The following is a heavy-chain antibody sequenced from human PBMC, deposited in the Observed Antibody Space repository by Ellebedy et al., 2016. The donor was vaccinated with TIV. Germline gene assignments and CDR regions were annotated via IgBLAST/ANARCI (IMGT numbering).Heavy chain of an antibody. CDR1: GFTFSSYG. Sequence: GESLKISCAASGFTFSSYGMNWVRQAPGKGLEWVAVIWFDGGNKYYADSVKGRFTISRDNSNNTLYLQMNSLRAEDTAVYYCARGPSWELPNYYFDYWGQGTLVTVSS. V-gene: IGHV3-33*01. CDR3: ARGPSWELPNYYFDY. D-gene: IGHD1-26*01. J-gene: IGHJ4*02. CDR2: IWFDGGNK.